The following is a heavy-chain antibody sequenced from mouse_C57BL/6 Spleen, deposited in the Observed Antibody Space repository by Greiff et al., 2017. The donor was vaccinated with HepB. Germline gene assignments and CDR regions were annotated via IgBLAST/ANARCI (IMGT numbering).Heavy chain of an antibody. CDR2: INPSNGGT. CDR3: ARSRAMITYYFDY. D-gene: IGHD2-4*01. Sequence: VQLQQPGPELVKPGASVKLSCKASGYTFTSYWMHWVKQRPGQGLEWIGNINPSNGGTNYNEKFKSKATLTVDKSSSTAYMQLSSLTSEDSAVYYCARSRAMITYYFDYWGQGTTLTVSS. CDR1: GYTFTSYW. V-gene: IGHV1-53*01. J-gene: IGHJ2*01.